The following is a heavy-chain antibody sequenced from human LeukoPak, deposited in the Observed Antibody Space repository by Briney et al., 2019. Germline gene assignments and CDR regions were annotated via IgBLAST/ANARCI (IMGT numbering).Heavy chain of an antibody. CDR3: ARELGLRYFDWLPSDAFDI. Sequence: ASVKVSCKASGYTFTGYYMHWVRQAPGQGLEWMGWINPNSGGTNYAQKFQGRVTMTRDTSISTAYMELSRLRSDDTAVYYCARELGLRYFDWLPSDAFDIWGQGTMVTVSS. CDR2: INPNSGGT. CDR1: GYTFTGYY. J-gene: IGHJ3*02. V-gene: IGHV1-2*02. D-gene: IGHD3-9*01.